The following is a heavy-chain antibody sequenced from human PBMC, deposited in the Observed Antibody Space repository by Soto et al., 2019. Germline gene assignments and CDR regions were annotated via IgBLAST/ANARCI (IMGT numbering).Heavy chain of an antibody. V-gene: IGHV1-8*01. D-gene: IGHD3-16*02. J-gene: IGHJ6*02. CDR2: MNPNSGNT. CDR1: GYTFTSYD. CDR3: ARGGNYDYVWGSYRYYYYGMDV. Sequence: QVQLVQSGAEVKKPGASVKVSCKASGYTFTSYDINWVRQATGQGLEWMGWMNPNSGNTGYAQKFQGRVTMTRNTSISXXYXEXXSLRSEDTAVYYCARGGNYDYVWGSYRYYYYGMDVWGQGTTVTVSS.